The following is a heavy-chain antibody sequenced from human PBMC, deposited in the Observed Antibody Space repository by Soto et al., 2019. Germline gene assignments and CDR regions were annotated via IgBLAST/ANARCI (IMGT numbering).Heavy chain of an antibody. D-gene: IGHD3-10*01. J-gene: IGHJ4*02. CDR2: ISGSGGST. V-gene: IGHV3-23*01. CDR3: AKDLYYYGSGYHNYFDY. Sequence: EVQLLESGGGLVQPGGSLRLSCAASGFTFSSYAMSWVRQAPGKGLEWVSAISGSGGSTYYADSVKGRFTISRDNSKNTLYLKMNSMRAEDTAVYYCAKDLYYYGSGYHNYFDYWGQGTLVTVSS. CDR1: GFTFSSYA.